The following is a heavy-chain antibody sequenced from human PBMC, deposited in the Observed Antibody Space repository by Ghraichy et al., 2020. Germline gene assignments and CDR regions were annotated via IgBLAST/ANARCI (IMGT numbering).Heavy chain of an antibody. CDR3: ACDYGERLFAH. CDR2: LYYSGGT. D-gene: IGHD1-1*01. Sequence: SQTLSLTCSVSGDSSGSHYWSWIRQPPGKGPEWIGYLYYSGGTNYNPSFESRVTISRDTSKNQFSLSLLSVTAADTAVYYCACDYGERLFAHWGLGTLVTVSS. CDR1: GDSSGSHY. J-gene: IGHJ4*02. V-gene: IGHV4-59*11.